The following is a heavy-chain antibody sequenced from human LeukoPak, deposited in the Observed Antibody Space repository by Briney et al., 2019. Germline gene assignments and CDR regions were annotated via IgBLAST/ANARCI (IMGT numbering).Heavy chain of an antibody. CDR2: MYLSGTT. CDR1: GDSINSLDL. V-gene: IGHV4-4*02. Sequence: SETLSLTCTVSGDSINSLDLWSWVRQPPGKGLEWIGEMYLSGTTHSNPSVKSRVTILIDKSKNQFFLNLSSVTAADTAVYYCAGLVGRYSSGLYYYYFDYWGQGTLVTVSS. J-gene: IGHJ4*02. D-gene: IGHD3-22*01. CDR3: AGLVGRYSSGLYYYYFDY.